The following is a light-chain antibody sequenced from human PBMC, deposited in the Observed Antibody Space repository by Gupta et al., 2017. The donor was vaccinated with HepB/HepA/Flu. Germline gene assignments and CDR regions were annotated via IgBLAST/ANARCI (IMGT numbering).Light chain of an antibody. J-gene: IGKJ4*01. Sequence: DIQMTQSPSSLCASVGDRVTRTCRASQGISNHLAWYQQKPGKVPELLIYGASTLQLGVPSRFSGSGSGTEFTLTISSLQTEDVATYYCQKYNRVPPAFGGGTKVEIK. CDR1: QGISNH. CDR2: GAS. CDR3: QKYNRVPPA. V-gene: IGKV1-27*01.